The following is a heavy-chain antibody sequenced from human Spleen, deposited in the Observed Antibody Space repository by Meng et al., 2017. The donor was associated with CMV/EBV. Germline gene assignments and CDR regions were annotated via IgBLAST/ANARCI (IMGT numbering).Heavy chain of an antibody. V-gene: IGHV3-21*01. CDR3: AREEQRSFDI. J-gene: IGHJ3*02. CDR2: ISSSSYI. Sequence: GESLKISCAASGFTFSSYWMSWVRQAPGKGLEWVSSISSSSYIYYADSVKGRFTISRDNAKNSLYLQMNTLRVEDTAVYYCAREEQRSFDIWGQGTMVTVSS. CDR1: GFTFSSYW. D-gene: IGHD6-25*01.